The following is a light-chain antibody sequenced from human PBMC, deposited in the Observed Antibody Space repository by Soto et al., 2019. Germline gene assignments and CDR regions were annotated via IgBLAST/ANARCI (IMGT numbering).Light chain of an antibody. Sequence: QSALTQPPSASGSPGQSVAISCTGTNSDVGGYNYVSWYQQHPGKAPKLMIYDVNKRPSGVPDRFSCSKSGNTASLTVSGLQAEDEADYYCSSYAGSTTFDVFGTGTKLTVL. CDR1: NSDVGGYNY. CDR3: SSYAGSTTFDV. V-gene: IGLV2-8*01. CDR2: DVN. J-gene: IGLJ1*01.